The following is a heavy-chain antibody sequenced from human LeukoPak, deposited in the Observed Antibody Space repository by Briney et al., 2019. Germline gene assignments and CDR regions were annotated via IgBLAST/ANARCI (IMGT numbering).Heavy chain of an antibody. J-gene: IGHJ4*02. CDR1: GGSISSGGYS. D-gene: IGHD3-10*01. CDR2: IYHSGST. CDR3: ARDGSGSYYPDY. V-gene: IGHV4-30-2*01. Sequence: SETLSLICAVSGGSISSGGYSWSWIRQPPGKGLEWIGYIYHSGSTYYNPSLKSRVTISVDRSKNQFSLKLSSVTAADTAVYYCARDGSGSYYPDYWGQGTLVTVSS.